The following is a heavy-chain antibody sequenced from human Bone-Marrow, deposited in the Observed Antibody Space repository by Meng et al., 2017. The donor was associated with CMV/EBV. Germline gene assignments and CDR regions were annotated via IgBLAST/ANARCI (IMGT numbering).Heavy chain of an antibody. V-gene: IGHV3-15*01. CDR3: TTEPPRYYDFWSGYYTLYYYYYGMDV. CDR2: IKSKTDGGTT. J-gene: IGHJ6*02. Sequence: GESLKISCAASGFTLSNAWTSWARQAPGKGLEWVGRIKSKTDGGTTDYAAPVKGRFTISRDDSKNTLYLQMNSLKTEDTAVYYCTTEPPRYYDFWSGYYTLYYYYYGMDVWGQGTTVTVSS. CDR1: GFTLSNAW. D-gene: IGHD3-3*01.